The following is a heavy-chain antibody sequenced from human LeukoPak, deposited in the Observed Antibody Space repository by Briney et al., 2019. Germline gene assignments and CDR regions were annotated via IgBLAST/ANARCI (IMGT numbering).Heavy chain of an antibody. Sequence: GGSLRLSCAASGFTFSSYGMHWVRQAPGKGLEWVAVISYDGSNKYYADSVKGRFTISRDNSKNTLYLQMNSLRAEDTAVYYCAKDNSRLIYSNYPEVYGMDVWGQGTTVTVSS. CDR2: ISYDGSNK. D-gene: IGHD4-11*01. V-gene: IGHV3-30*18. J-gene: IGHJ6*02. CDR1: GFTFSSYG. CDR3: AKDNSRLIYSNYPEVYGMDV.